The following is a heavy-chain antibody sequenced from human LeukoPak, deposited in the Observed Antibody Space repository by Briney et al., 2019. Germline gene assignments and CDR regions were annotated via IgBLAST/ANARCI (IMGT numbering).Heavy chain of an antibody. CDR2: ISSSGSTI. CDR1: GFTFGDYV. D-gene: IGHD3-10*02. J-gene: IGHJ6*04. V-gene: IGHV3-48*03. Sequence: GGSLRLSCTGSGFTFGDYVMSWVRQAPGKGLEWVSYISSSGSTIYYADSVKGRFTISRDNAKNSLYLQMNSLRAEDTAVHYCAELGITMIGGVWGKGTTVTISS. CDR3: AELGITMIGGV.